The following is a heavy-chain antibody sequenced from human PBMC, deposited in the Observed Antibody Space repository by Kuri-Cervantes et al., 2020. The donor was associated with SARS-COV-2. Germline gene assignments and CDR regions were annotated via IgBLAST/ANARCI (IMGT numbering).Heavy chain of an antibody. CDR2: INHSGST. CDR3: AVSPGGVFDC. Sequence: GSLRLSCAVYGGSFSTYYWSWIRQPPGKGLEWIGEINHSGSTNYNPSLKSRVTISVKTSKHQLSLELSSVTAADTAVYYCAVSPGGVFDCWGQGTLVTVSS. V-gene: IGHV4-34*01. CDR1: GGSFSTYY. J-gene: IGHJ4*02. D-gene: IGHD3-16*01.